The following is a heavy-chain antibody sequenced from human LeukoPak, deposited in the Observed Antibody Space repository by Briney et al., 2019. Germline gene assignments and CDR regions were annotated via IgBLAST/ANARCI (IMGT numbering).Heavy chain of an antibody. V-gene: IGHV4-39*07. D-gene: IGHD3-10*01. J-gene: IGHJ4*02. CDR1: GGSISSSSYY. Sequence: PSETLSLTCTVSGGSISSSSYYWGWIRQPPGKGLEWIGSIYYSGSTYYNPSLKSRVTISVDTSKNQFSLKLSSVTAADTAVYYCARDLMVRGVIIDWGQGTLVTVSS. CDR3: ARDLMVRGVIID. CDR2: IYYSGST.